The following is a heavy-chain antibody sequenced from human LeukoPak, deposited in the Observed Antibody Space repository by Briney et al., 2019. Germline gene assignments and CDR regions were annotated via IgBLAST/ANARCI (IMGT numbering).Heavy chain of an antibody. Sequence: GASVKVSCKAPGGTFSSYAISWVRQAPGQGLEWMGGIIPIFGTANYAQKFQGRVTITADESTSTAYMELSSLRSEDTAVYYCARDVSMIAAAGTSIGYWGQGTLVTVSS. V-gene: IGHV1-69*13. CDR1: GGTFSSYA. J-gene: IGHJ4*02. CDR2: IIPIFGTA. D-gene: IGHD6-13*01. CDR3: ARDVSMIAAAGTSIGY.